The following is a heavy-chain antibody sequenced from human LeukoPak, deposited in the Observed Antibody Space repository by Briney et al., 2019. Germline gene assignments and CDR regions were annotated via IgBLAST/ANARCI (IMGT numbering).Heavy chain of an antibody. J-gene: IGHJ4*02. CDR3: ARRTFGDYYFDY. CDR1: GYRFTSYW. D-gene: IGHD4-17*01. CDR2: IYPDDSDT. V-gene: IGHV5-51*01. Sequence: GESLKISCKGSGYRFTSYWIGWVRQMPGKGLEWMGIIYPDDSDTRYSPSFQGQVTISADKSISTAHLQWGSLKASDTAIYYCARRTFGDYYFDYWGQGTLVTVSS.